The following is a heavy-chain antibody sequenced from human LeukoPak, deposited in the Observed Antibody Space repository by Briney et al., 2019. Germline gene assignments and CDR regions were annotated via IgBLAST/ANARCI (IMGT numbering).Heavy chain of an antibody. V-gene: IGHV4-34*01. CDR2: INHSGST. CDR1: GGSFSGYY. D-gene: IGHD1-1*01. J-gene: IGHJ5*02. Sequence: SETLSLTCAVYGGSFSGYYWSWIRQPPGKGLEWIGEINHSGSTNYNPSLKSRVTISVDTSKNQFSLKLSSVTAADTAVYYCARQTGPFDTWGQGTLVTVSS. CDR3: ARQTGPFDT.